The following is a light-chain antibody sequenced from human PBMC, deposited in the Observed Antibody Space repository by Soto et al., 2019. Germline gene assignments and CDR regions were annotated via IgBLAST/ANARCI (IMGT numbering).Light chain of an antibody. CDR1: SSDVGGYNY. Sequence: QSAQTQPASVSGSPGQSITISCTGTSSDVGGYNYVSWYQQHPGKAPKLVIYEVTKRPSGVSNRFSGSKSGNTASLTISGLQAEDETDYYCSSYTSTNHVVFGGGTQLTVL. V-gene: IGLV2-14*01. CDR3: SSYTSTNHVV. CDR2: EVT. J-gene: IGLJ2*01.